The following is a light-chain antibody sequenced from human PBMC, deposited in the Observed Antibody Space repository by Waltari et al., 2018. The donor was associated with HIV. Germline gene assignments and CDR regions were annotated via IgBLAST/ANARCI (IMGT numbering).Light chain of an antibody. Sequence: QSALTQPASVSGSPGQSITISCTGTSSDVGGYNYVYWYQQHPGKAPKLMIYEVSNRPSGVSNRFSGSKSGNTASLTISGLQAEDEADYYCSSYTSSSTLEVFGGGTKLTVL. CDR1: SSDVGGYNY. V-gene: IGLV2-14*01. J-gene: IGLJ3*02. CDR3: SSYTSSSTLEV. CDR2: EVS.